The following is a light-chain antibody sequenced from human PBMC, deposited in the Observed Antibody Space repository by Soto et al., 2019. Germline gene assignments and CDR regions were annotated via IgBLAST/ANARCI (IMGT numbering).Light chain of an antibody. V-gene: IGLV1-40*01. CDR2: GNS. CDR1: SSNIGAGYD. CDR3: QSYDSSPSRVV. J-gene: IGLJ2*01. Sequence: QSALTQPPSVSGAPGQRVTISCTGSSSNIGAGYDVHWYQQLPGTAPKLLIYGNSNRPSGVPDRFSGSKSGTSASLTITGLQAEDEADYYCQSYDSSPSRVVFGGGTKLTVL.